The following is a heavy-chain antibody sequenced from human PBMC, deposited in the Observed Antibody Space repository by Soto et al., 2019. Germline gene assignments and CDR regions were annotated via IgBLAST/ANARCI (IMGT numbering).Heavy chain of an antibody. D-gene: IGHD3-16*01. V-gene: IGHV1-18*01. CDR3: AMVDVYVTPSPQDV. CDR1: GYTFTNYG. Sequence: ASVKVSCKASGYTFTNYGISWVRQAPGQGLEWMGWINTYNGNTNYAQNLQGRVTLTTDTSTSTAYMELTSLRSNDTAIYYCAMVDVYVTPSPQDVWGQGTTVTVSS. J-gene: IGHJ6*02. CDR2: INTYNGNT.